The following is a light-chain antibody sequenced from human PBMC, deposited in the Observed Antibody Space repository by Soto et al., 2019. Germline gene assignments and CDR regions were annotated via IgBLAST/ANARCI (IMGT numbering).Light chain of an antibody. CDR2: DAS. J-gene: IGKJ2*01. CDR1: QDVSIF. V-gene: IGKV3-11*02. Sequence: EILLAQSPATLSLSPGERATLSCKASQDVSIFLAWYQQKPCQAPRLLIHDASNRATGVPARFSGSGSGRDFTLTITSLEPEDFAVYYCQQRSTWLYTFGQGTKLEV. CDR3: QQRSTWLYT.